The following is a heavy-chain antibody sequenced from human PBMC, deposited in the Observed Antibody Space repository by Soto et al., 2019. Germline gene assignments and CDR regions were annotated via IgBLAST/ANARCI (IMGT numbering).Heavy chain of an antibody. Sequence: SETLSLTRSVSGESINRDKYYWGWIRQPPGKGLEWIGSIYFRGNTYYNPSLQTRVTISLDKSKSQFSLKLNSVTAADSAVYFCARLEGLATISYYFDFWGQGALVTVSS. D-gene: IGHD3-9*01. CDR3: ARLEGLATISYYFDF. CDR1: GESINRDKYY. CDR2: IYFRGNT. J-gene: IGHJ4*02. V-gene: IGHV4-39*01.